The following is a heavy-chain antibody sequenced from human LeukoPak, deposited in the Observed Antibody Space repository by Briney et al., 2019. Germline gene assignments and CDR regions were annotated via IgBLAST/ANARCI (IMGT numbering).Heavy chain of an antibody. V-gene: IGHV4-4*07. CDR2: IYTSGST. D-gene: IGHD3-22*01. CDR1: GGSISSYY. Sequence: SETLSLTCTVSGGSISSYYWSWIRQPAGKGLEWIGRIYTSGSTNYNPSLKGRVTMSVDTSKNQFSLKLSSVTAADTAVYYCARGYYDSSGYYNNYFDYWGQGTLVTVSS. CDR3: ARGYYDSSGYYNNYFDY. J-gene: IGHJ4*02.